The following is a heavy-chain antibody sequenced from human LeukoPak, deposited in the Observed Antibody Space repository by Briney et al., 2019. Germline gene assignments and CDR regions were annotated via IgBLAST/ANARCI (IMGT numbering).Heavy chain of an antibody. V-gene: IGHV4-61*05. CDR3: ARGTGDPFNYYYYMDV. J-gene: IGHJ6*03. D-gene: IGHD7-27*01. CDR1: GGSISSSSYY. CDR2: IYYSGST. Sequence: PSETLSLTCTVSGGSISSSSYYWGWIRQPPGKGLEWIGYIYYSGSTNYNPSLKSRVTISVDTSKNQFSLKLSSVTAADTAVYYCARGTGDPFNYYYYMDVWGKGTTVTVSS.